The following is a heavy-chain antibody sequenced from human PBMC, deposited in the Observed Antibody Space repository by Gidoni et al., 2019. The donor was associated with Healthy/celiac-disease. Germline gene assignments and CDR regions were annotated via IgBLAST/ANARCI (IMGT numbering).Heavy chain of an antibody. Sequence: EVQLVESGGGLVKPGGSLRLSCAASGFTFSSYSMNWVRQAPGKGLEWVSSSSSRSSYIYYADSVKGRFTISRDNAKNSLYLQMNSLRAEDTAVYYCARALVSSSWYLNYWGQGTLVTVSS. J-gene: IGHJ4*02. CDR1: GFTFSSYS. V-gene: IGHV3-21*01. D-gene: IGHD6-13*01. CDR3: ARALVSSSWYLNY. CDR2: SSSRSSYI.